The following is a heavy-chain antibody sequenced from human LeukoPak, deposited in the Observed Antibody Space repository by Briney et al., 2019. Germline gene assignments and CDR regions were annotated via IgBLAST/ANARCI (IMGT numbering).Heavy chain of an antibody. Sequence: GRSLRLSCAASGFTFDDYAMHWVRHAPGKGLEWVSGISWNSGSIGYAGSVKGRFTISRDNAKNSLYLQMNSLRAEDMALYYCAKDYGDYPTYYFDYWGQGTLVTVSS. CDR2: ISWNSGSI. CDR3: AKDYGDYPTYYFDY. J-gene: IGHJ4*02. CDR1: GFTFDDYA. V-gene: IGHV3-9*03. D-gene: IGHD4-17*01.